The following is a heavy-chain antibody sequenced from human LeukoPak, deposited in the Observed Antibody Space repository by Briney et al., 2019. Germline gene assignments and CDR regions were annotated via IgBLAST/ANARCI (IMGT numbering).Heavy chain of an antibody. Sequence: ASVKVSCKASGYTFTSYYMHWVRQAPGQGREWMGIINPRGGSTSYAQKFQGRVTMTRDTSTSTVYMELSSLRSEDTAVYYCARDGARLSTPYYYYYYGMDVWGQGTTVTVSS. D-gene: IGHD5-12*01. J-gene: IGHJ6*02. CDR2: INPRGGST. V-gene: IGHV1-46*01. CDR1: GYTFTSYY. CDR3: ARDGARLSTPYYYYYYGMDV.